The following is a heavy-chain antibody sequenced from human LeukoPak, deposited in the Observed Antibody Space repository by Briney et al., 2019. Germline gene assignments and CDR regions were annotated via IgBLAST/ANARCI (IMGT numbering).Heavy chain of an antibody. Sequence: SVKVSCKTSVGTFSSFTISWVRQAPGQGLEWMGRINPIIGTPIYTQKFQGRVTITTDESTSTVYMELSSLRSDDTAVYYCTIAAAAFLLLDHWGQGTLVTVSS. CDR1: VGTFSSFT. D-gene: IGHD6-25*01. CDR3: TIAAAAFLLLDH. CDR2: INPIIGTP. J-gene: IGHJ4*02. V-gene: IGHV1-69*16.